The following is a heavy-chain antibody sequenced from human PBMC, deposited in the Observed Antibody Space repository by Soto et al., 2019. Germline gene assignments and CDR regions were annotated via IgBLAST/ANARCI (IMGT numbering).Heavy chain of an antibody. D-gene: IGHD2-2*01. V-gene: IGHV3-23*01. CDR2: ISSNGGKT. CDR1: GFTFSSYA. Sequence: EVQLLESGGGLVQPGGSLRLSCVASGFTFSSYAMSWVRQAPGKGLEWVSAISSNGGKTYQVDSVKGRFTISRDNSKNTLYLQMNSLRAEDTAVYYCAKDLRCSTRCYGDLDFWGQGTLVTVSS. CDR3: AKDLRCSTRCYGDLDF. J-gene: IGHJ4*02.